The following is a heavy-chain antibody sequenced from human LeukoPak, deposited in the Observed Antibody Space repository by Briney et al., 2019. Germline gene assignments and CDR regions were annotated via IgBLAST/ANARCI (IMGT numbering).Heavy chain of an antibody. V-gene: IGHV3-30*18. CDR2: ISYDGSKK. D-gene: IGHD3-22*01. Sequence: PGRSLRLSCAASGFTFSNYGIHWVRQAPGKGLEWVAVISYDGSKKYYADSVKGRFTISRDNSKNTLYLQMNSLRAADTAVYYCAKEAYYDSSGSDYWGQGTLVTVSS. CDR3: AKEAYYDSSGSDY. J-gene: IGHJ4*02. CDR1: GFTFSNYG.